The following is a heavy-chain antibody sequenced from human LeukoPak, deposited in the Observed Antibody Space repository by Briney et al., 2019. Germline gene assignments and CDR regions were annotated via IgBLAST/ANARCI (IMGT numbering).Heavy chain of an antibody. D-gene: IGHD3-10*01. CDR2: ISSSSSYI. Sequence: GGSLRLSCAASGFTFSSYSMNWVRQAPGKGLEWVSSISSSSSYIYYADSVKGRFTISRDNAKNSLYLQMNSLRAEDTAVYYCARIDYYGSGSGRVDAFDIRGQGTMVTVSS. J-gene: IGHJ3*02. CDR3: ARIDYYGSGSGRVDAFDI. V-gene: IGHV3-21*01. CDR1: GFTFSSYS.